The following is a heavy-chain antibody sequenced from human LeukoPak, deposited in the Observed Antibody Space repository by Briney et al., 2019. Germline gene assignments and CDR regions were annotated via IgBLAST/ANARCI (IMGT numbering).Heavy chain of an antibody. D-gene: IGHD2-15*01. Sequence: GGSLRLSCAASGFTFSSYDMHWVRQVPGKGLVWVSRINSDGSNTNYADSVKGRFTISRDNAKNSLFLQMNSLRVEDTAVYYCARDGRGDYCSGGSCLMFDPWGQGTLVTVSS. J-gene: IGHJ5*02. V-gene: IGHV3-74*01. CDR2: INSDGSNT. CDR1: GFTFSSYD. CDR3: ARDGRGDYCSGGSCLMFDP.